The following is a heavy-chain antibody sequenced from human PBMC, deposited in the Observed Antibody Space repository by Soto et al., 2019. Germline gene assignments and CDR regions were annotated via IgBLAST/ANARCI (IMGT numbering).Heavy chain of an antibody. CDR1: GFTFSNYY. Sequence: PWWCLRLCCAASGFTFSNYYMSWILQAPGKGLEWGSYGSSSSSYTNYADSVKGRFPISRDNAKTSLYLQMNSLSAEDTAVYYCAREPHYYYDSSGYYSQAVWGQGPTVTVYS. D-gene: IGHD3-22*01. J-gene: IGHJ6*02. CDR2: GSSSSSYT. CDR3: AREPHYYYDSSGYYSQAV. V-gene: IGHV3-11*06.